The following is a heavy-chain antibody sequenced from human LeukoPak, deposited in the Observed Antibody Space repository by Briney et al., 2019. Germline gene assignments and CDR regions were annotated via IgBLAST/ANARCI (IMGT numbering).Heavy chain of an antibody. CDR2: INHNGNVN. D-gene: IGHD3-16*01. Sequence: GGSLSLSCAASGFTFSSYWMNWARQAPGKGLEWVASINHNGNVNYYVDSVKGRFTISRDNAKNSLYLQMSNLRAEDAAVYFCARGGGLDVWGQGATVTVSS. J-gene: IGHJ6*02. CDR3: ARGGGLDV. CDR1: GFTFSSYW. V-gene: IGHV3-7*03.